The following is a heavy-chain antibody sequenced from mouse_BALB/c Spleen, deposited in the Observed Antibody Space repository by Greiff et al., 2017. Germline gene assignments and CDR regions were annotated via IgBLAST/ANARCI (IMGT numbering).Heavy chain of an antibody. CDR2: ISDGGSYT. V-gene: IGHV5-4*02. CDR1: GLTFSDYY. J-gene: IGHJ4*01. D-gene: IGHD2-3*01. CDR3: ARVGYDGYYMDY. Sequence: EVKLMESGGGLVKPGGSLKLSCAASGLTFSDYYMYWVRQTPEKRLEWVATISDGGSYTYYPDSVKGRFTISRDNAKNNLYLQMSSLKSEDTAMYYCARVGYDGYYMDYWGQGTSVTVSS.